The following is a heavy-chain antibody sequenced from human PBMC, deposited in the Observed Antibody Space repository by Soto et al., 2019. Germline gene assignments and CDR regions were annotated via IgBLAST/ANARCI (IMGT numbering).Heavy chain of an antibody. Sequence: PGGFLRLSCAASGFTFSSYGMHWVRQAPGKGLEWVAVISYDGSNKYYADSVKGRFTISRDNSKNTLYLQMNSLRAEDTAVYYCAKDLRVYCSGGSCSLYGMDVWGQGTTVTVSS. D-gene: IGHD2-15*01. CDR3: AKDLRVYCSGGSCSLYGMDV. CDR1: GFTFSSYG. V-gene: IGHV3-30*18. CDR2: ISYDGSNK. J-gene: IGHJ6*02.